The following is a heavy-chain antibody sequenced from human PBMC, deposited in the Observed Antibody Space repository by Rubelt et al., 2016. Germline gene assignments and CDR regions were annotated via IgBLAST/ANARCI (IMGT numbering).Heavy chain of an antibody. V-gene: IGHV3-7*04. CDR1: GFTFSSYW. J-gene: IGHJ4*02. CDR2: IKQDGSEK. CDR3: ARDRAVAGT. D-gene: IGHD6-19*01. Sequence: EVQLVESGGGLVQPGGSLRLSCAASGFTFSSYWMSWVRQAPGKGLEWGANIKQDGSEKYYVDSVKGRFTISRDNAKNSLSLQTNSRRAEDTAVYDCARDRAVAGTWGQGTLVTVSS.